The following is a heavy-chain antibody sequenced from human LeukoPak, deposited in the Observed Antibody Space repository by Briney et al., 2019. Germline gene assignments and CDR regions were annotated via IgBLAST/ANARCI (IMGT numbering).Heavy chain of an antibody. CDR3: ARRASIAAAGKGDYYYYYMDV. Sequence: SETLSLTCTVSGGSISSYYWSWIRQPPGKGLEWIGYIYTSGSTNYNPSLKSRVTISVHTSKHQFSLKLSSATAADPAVYYCARRASIAAAGKGDYYYYYMDVWGKGTTVTVSS. D-gene: IGHD6-13*01. V-gene: IGHV4-4*09. CDR2: IYTSGST. CDR1: GGSISSYY. J-gene: IGHJ6*03.